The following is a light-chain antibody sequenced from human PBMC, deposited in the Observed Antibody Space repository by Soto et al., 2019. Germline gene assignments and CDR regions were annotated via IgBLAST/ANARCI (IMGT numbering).Light chain of an antibody. Sequence: PGETATLSCRTSQSVSASFLAWYQQKPGQAPRLLIFGASNRAAGVPDRLSGSGSGTDFTLTINRLEPEDLAVYYCQQYVASPWTFGQGTKVEIK. CDR2: GAS. CDR1: QSVSASF. CDR3: QQYVASPWT. V-gene: IGKV3-20*01. J-gene: IGKJ1*01.